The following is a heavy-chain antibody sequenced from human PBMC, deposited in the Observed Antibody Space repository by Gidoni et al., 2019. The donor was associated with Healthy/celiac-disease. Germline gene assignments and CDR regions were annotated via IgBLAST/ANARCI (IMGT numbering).Heavy chain of an antibody. J-gene: IGHJ4*02. V-gene: IGHV3-11*06. D-gene: IGHD6-19*01. Sequence: QVQLVESGGGLVKPGGSLRLACAASGFTFSDYYMSWIRQAPGKGLEWVSYISSSSSYTNYADSVKGRFTISRDKAKNSLYLQMNSLRAEDTAVYYCAREYPHPRHSSGWLYYFDYWGQGTLVTVSS. CDR2: ISSSSSYT. CDR1: GFTFSDYY. CDR3: AREYPHPRHSSGWLYYFDY.